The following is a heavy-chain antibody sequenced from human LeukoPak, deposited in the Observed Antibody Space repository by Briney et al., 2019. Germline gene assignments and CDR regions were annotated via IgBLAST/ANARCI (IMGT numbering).Heavy chain of an antibody. CDR3: ARARRGSTSSPFRSSIAARNYFDY. Sequence: SETLSLTCAVYVGAFSGYYWSWIRQPPGKGLEWIGEINHSGSTNYNPSLKSRVTISVDTSKNQFSLKLSSVTAADTAVYYCARARRGSTSSPFRSSIAARNYFDYWGQGTLVTVSS. J-gene: IGHJ4*02. CDR2: INHSGST. V-gene: IGHV4-34*01. D-gene: IGHD6-6*01. CDR1: VGAFSGYY.